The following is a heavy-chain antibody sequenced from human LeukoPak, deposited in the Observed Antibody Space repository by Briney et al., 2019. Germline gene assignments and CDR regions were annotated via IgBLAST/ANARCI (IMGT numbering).Heavy chain of an antibody. CDR2: MNPNSGNT. J-gene: IGHJ4*02. Sequence: ASVTVSFKASGYTFTSYDIHWVRQATGQGLAWMGWMNPNSGNTGYAQKFQGRVTMTRNTSISTAYMELSSLRSEDTAVYYCARGGNTAMVNFDYWGQGTLVTVSS. CDR1: GYTFTSYD. V-gene: IGHV1-8*01. D-gene: IGHD5-18*01. CDR3: ARGGNTAMVNFDY.